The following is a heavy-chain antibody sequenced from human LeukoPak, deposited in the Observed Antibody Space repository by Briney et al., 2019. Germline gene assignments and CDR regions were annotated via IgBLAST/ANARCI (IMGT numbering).Heavy chain of an antibody. Sequence: PGGSLRLSCAASGFTFSSYAMSWVRQAPGKGLEWVSAISGSGGSTYYADSVKGRFTIPRDNSKNTLYLQMNSLRAEDTAVYYCAKGGSWIQLWLPNYWGQGTLVTVSS. CDR2: ISGSGGST. CDR3: AKGGSWIQLWLPNY. J-gene: IGHJ4*02. D-gene: IGHD5-18*01. V-gene: IGHV3-23*01. CDR1: GFTFSSYA.